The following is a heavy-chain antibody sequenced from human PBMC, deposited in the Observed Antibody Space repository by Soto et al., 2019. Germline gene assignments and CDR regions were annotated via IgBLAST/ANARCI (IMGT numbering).Heavy chain of an antibody. V-gene: IGHV1-69*13. CDR2: NIPIFGTA. CDR1: GRTFSSYA. J-gene: IGHJ6*02. Sequence: SVKVFCKASGRTFSSYAISWVLQAPGQGLEWMGGNIPIFGTANYAQKFQGRVTITADESTSTAYMELSSLRSDDTAVYYCARDVLVGYSSGWHSYRNSVGGMDVGGQGTTVTVSS. D-gene: IGHD6-19*01. CDR3: ARDVLVGYSSGWHSYRNSVGGMDV.